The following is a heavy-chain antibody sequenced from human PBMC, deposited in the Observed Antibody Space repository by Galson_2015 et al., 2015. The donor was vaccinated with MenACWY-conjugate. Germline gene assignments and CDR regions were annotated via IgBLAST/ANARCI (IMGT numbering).Heavy chain of an antibody. CDR1: GFSLSTGGMC. Sequence: PALVKPTQTLTLTCNFSGFSLSTGGMCVTWIRQPPGKALEWLARIDWDNNKYYSTSLKTRLTISKDTAKNQVVLTVTNMDPVDTATYYCARLKRFTGYFYYYYIDVWGKGTAVTVSS. J-gene: IGHJ6*03. CDR2: IDWDNNK. CDR3: ARLKRFTGYFYYYYIDV. D-gene: IGHD2-8*02. V-gene: IGHV2-70*11.